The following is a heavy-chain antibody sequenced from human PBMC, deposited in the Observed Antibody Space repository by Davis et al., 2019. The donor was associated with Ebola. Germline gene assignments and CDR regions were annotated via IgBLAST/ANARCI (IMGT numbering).Heavy chain of an antibody. CDR3: ARDKSSAVNAFDI. Sequence: SVKVSCKASGGTFSSYAISWVRQAPGQGLEWMGGIIPIFGTANYAQKFQGRVTITADESTSTAYMELSSLRSEDTAVYYCARDKSSAVNAFDIWGQGTMVTVSS. D-gene: IGHD3-22*01. V-gene: IGHV1-69*13. CDR2: IIPIFGTA. CDR1: GGTFSSYA. J-gene: IGHJ3*02.